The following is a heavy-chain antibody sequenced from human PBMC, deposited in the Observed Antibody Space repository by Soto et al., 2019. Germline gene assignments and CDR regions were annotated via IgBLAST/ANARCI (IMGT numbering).Heavy chain of an antibody. J-gene: IGHJ4*02. CDR2: ISAYNGNT. V-gene: IGHV1-18*04. D-gene: IGHD3-10*01. CDR3: ARCITMVRGSSYHPDY. Sequence: ASVKVSCKASGYTFISYGISWVRRAPGQGLEWMGWISAYNGNTNYAQKLQGRVTMTTDTSTSTAYMELRSLRSDDTAMYYCARCITMVRGSSYHPDYWGQGTLVTVSS. CDR1: GYTFISYG.